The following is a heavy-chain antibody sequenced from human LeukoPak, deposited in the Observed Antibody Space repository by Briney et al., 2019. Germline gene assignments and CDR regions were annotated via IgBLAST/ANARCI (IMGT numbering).Heavy chain of an antibody. CDR3: ARDKYNYYYLDV. V-gene: IGHV3-48*03. Sequence: QPGGSLTLSCAASGFNFNSYEMTWVRRAPGKGLDWVAYISSSGNTIYYGDSVKGRFTISRDNAKNSLYLQMNSLRAEDTAVYYCARDKYNYYYLDVWGKGTTVTISS. J-gene: IGHJ6*03. CDR1: GFNFNSYE. CDR2: ISSSGNTI.